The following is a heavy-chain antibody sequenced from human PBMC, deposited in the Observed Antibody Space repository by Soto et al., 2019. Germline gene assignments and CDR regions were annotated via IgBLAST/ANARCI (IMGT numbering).Heavy chain of an antibody. V-gene: IGHV4-39*01. CDR1: GCSISSSSYY. Sequence: SETLSLTCPVSGCSISSSSYYWRWIRQPPGKGLEWIGSIYYSGSTYYNPSLKSRVTVSVETSKNQFSLKLSSVTAADAAVYACASYYYDSSGYYYVPGVYWGQG. CDR2: IYYSGST. J-gene: IGHJ4*02. CDR3: ASYYYDSSGYYYVPGVY. D-gene: IGHD3-22*01.